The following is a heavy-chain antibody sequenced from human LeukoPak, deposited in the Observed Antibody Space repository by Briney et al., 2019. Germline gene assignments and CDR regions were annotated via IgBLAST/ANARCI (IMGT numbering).Heavy chain of an antibody. D-gene: IGHD6-13*01. J-gene: IGHJ4*02. Sequence: GASVNLSFNASVSSVSSYTISWVRHAPGQGLEWMGVIISIFGTANYAQKFQGRVTITADEATSTVYMELSSLRSEDTAVYYCEAAAGDTCYWGQGNLVNVSS. CDR2: IISIFGTA. CDR3: EAAAGDTCY. CDR1: VSSVSSYT. V-gene: IGHV1-69*13.